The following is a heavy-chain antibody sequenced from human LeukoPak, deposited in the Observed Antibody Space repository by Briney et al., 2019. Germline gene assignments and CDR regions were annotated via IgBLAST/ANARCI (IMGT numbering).Heavy chain of an antibody. D-gene: IGHD3-9*01. Sequence: SETLSLTCTVSGGSVSSDSYYWSWIRQPPGKGLEWIGYIYYTGTTNYNPSLKSRVTMSVDTSKNQFSLKLSSVTAADTAVYYCARHVWLQPFDYWGQGTLVTVSS. V-gene: IGHV4-61*01. CDR2: IYYTGTT. J-gene: IGHJ4*02. CDR1: GGSVSSDSYY. CDR3: ARHVWLQPFDY.